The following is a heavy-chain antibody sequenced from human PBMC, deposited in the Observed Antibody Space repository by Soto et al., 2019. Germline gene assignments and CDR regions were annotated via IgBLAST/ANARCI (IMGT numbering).Heavy chain of an antibody. V-gene: IGHV3-23*01. CDR2: ISGSGDST. CDR1: GFTFSDYA. J-gene: IGHJ2*01. Sequence: EVQLLESGGGLGQPGGSLRLSCAASGFTFSDYAMNWVRQAPGKGLEWVSAISGSGDSTCHADSVKGRFTISRDSFKNTLLLHTHNFIAEDTAVYYCAKDLGGTMSTDWCFDLWGRGTLVSVSS. CDR3: AKDLGGTMSTDWCFDL. D-gene: IGHD1-1*01.